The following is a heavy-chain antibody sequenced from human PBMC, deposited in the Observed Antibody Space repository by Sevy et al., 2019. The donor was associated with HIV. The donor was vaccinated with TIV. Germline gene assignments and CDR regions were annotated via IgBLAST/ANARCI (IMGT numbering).Heavy chain of an antibody. CDR1: GFTFSSYA. J-gene: IGHJ4*02. Sequence: GGFLRLSCSASGFTFSSYAMHWVRQAPGKGLEYVSAISSNGGSTYYADSVKGRFTISRDNSKNTLYLQMSSLRAEDTAVYYCVKAYCGGDCYLYYFDYWGQGTLVTVSS. D-gene: IGHD2-21*01. CDR3: VKAYCGGDCYLYYFDY. V-gene: IGHV3-64D*06. CDR2: ISSNGGST.